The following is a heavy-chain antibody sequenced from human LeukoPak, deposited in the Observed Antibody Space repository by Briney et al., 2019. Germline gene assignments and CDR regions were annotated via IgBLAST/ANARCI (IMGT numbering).Heavy chain of an antibody. Sequence: GSLRLSCAASGFTFSSYAMSWIRQPAGKGLEWIGRIYTSGSTNYNPSLKSRVTISVDTSKNQFSLKLSSVTAADTAVYYCARVVGGSYYFDYWGQGTLVTVSS. CDR3: ARVVGGSYYFDY. D-gene: IGHD1-26*01. CDR1: GFTFSSYA. J-gene: IGHJ4*02. V-gene: IGHV4-4*07. CDR2: IYTSGST.